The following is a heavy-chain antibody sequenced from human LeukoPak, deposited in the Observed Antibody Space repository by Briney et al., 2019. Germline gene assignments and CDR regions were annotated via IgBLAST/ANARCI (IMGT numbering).Heavy chain of an antibody. Sequence: SGGSLRLSCAASGFTFSSYGMSWVRQAPGKWLEWVSAISGSGGSTYYADSVKGRFTISRDNSKNTLYLQMNSLRAEDTAVYYCAKIQRYGDYEGAFDIWGQGTMVTVSS. V-gene: IGHV3-23*01. CDR2: ISGSGGST. CDR1: GFTFSSYG. CDR3: AKIQRYGDYEGAFDI. D-gene: IGHD4-17*01. J-gene: IGHJ3*02.